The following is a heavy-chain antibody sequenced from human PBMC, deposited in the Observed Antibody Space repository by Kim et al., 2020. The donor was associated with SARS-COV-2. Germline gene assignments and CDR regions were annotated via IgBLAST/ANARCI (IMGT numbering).Heavy chain of an antibody. V-gene: IGHV3-48*03. D-gene: IGHD3-10*01. CDR2: GNHI. Sequence: GNHIYDADSVKGRINVSRDNAENSLLMQMNSLSAEDTAVYYCASLLGARPYWGQGTPVTVSS. CDR3: ASLLGARPY. J-gene: IGHJ4*02.